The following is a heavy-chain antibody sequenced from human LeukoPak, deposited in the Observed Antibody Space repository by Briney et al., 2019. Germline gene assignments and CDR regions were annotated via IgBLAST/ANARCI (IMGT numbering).Heavy chain of an antibody. CDR1: GGSFSGYY. D-gene: IGHD6-13*01. Sequence: TPSETLSLTCAVYGGSFSGYYWSWIRQPPGKGLEWIGEINHSGSTNYNPSLKSRVTISVDTSKNQFSLKLSSVTAADTAVYYCARGRSAAAYYYYYYMDVWGKGTTVTVSS. V-gene: IGHV4-34*01. CDR3: ARGRSAAAYYYYYYMDV. CDR2: INHSGST. J-gene: IGHJ6*03.